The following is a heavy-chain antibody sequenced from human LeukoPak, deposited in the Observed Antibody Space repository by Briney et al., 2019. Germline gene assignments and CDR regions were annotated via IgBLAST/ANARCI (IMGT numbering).Heavy chain of an antibody. V-gene: IGHV3-23*01. D-gene: IGHD4-23*01. Sequence: GGSLRLSCAASGFTFSSYAMNWVRQAPGKGLEWVSAISGSGGNTYYADSVKGRFTISRDNAKNSLYLQMNSLRAEDTAVYYCTSRGGNSPDYWGQGTMVTVSS. CDR1: GFTFSSYA. CDR3: TSRGGNSPDY. CDR2: ISGSGGNT. J-gene: IGHJ3*01.